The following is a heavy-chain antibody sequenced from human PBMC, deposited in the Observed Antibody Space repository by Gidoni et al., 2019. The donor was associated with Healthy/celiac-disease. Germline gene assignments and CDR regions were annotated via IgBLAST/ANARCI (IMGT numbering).Heavy chain of an antibody. CDR3: ARDPGGGYDSEDYYGMDV. CDR2: ISYDGSNK. V-gene: IGHV3-30-3*01. Sequence: QVQLVESGGGVVQPGRSLRLSCSASGFTFSSYAMHWVRQAPGKGLEWVAVISYDGSNKYYADSVKGRFTISRDNSKNTLYLQMNSLRAEDTAVYYCARDPGGGYDSEDYYGMDVWGQGTTVTVSS. D-gene: IGHD5-12*01. CDR1: GFTFSSYA. J-gene: IGHJ6*02.